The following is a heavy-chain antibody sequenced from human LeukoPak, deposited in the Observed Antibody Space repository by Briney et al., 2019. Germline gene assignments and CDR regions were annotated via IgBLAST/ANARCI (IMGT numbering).Heavy chain of an antibody. CDR3: ARVQTPSGSGSYSFDY. CDR1: GGSIRSYF. Sequence: SETLSLTCTVSGGSIRSYFWSWIRQPPGKGLEWIGYIYYSGSTNYNPSLKSRVTISVDTSKNQFSLKLSSVTAADTAVYYCARVQTPSGSGSYSFDYWGQGTLVT. V-gene: IGHV4-59*01. J-gene: IGHJ4*02. CDR2: IYYSGST. D-gene: IGHD3-10*01.